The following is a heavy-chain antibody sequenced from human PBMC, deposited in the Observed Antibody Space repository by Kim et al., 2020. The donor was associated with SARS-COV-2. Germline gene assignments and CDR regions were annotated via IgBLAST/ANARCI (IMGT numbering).Heavy chain of an antibody. V-gene: IGHV4-34*01. D-gene: IGHD2-2*01. Sequence: SETLSLTCAVYGGSFSGYYWSWIRQPPGKGLEWIGEINHSGSTNYNPSLKSRVTISVDTSKNQFSLKLSSVTAADTAVYYCAREVGEYVVVPAATIDYWGQGTLVTVSS. CDR2: INHSGST. CDR3: AREVGEYVVVPAATIDY. J-gene: IGHJ4*02. CDR1: GGSFSGYY.